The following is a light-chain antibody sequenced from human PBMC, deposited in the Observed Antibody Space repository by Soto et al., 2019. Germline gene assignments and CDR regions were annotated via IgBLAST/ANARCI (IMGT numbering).Light chain of an antibody. CDR1: QSVTTF. Sequence: PGERATLSCRASQSVTTFLAWYQQKPGQAPRLLIYDASKRATGIPARFSGSGSGTDFTLTISSLAPEDFAVYYCQQRTNWPLTFGGGTKVEIK. J-gene: IGKJ4*01. CDR2: DAS. CDR3: QQRTNWPLT. V-gene: IGKV3-11*01.